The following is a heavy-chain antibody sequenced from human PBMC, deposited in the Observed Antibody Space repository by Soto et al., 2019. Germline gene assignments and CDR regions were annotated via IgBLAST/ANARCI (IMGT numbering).Heavy chain of an antibody. D-gene: IGHD4-17*01. Sequence: PSETLSLTCTVSGGSISSGDYYWSWIRQPPGKGLEWIGYIYYSGSTYYNPSLKSRVTISVDTSKNQFSLKLSSVTAADTAVYYCARVYGDYVGDWFDPWGQGTLVTVSS. J-gene: IGHJ5*02. V-gene: IGHV4-30-4*01. CDR2: IYYSGST. CDR3: ARVYGDYVGDWFDP. CDR1: GGSISSGDYY.